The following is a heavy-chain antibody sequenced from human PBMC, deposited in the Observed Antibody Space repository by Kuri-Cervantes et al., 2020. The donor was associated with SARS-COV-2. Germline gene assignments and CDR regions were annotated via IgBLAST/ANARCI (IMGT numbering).Heavy chain of an antibody. V-gene: IGHV3-30-3*01. J-gene: IGHJ6*02. CDR2: ISYDGSNK. CDR1: GFTFSSYA. CDR3: ARDSHCSSTSCYTDGMDV. Sequence: GSLRLSCAASGFTFSSYAMHWVRQAPGKGLEWVAVISYDGSNKYYADSVKGRFTISRDNSKNTLYLQMNSPRAEDTAVYYCARDSHCSSTSCYTDGMDVWGQGTTVTVSS. D-gene: IGHD2-2*02.